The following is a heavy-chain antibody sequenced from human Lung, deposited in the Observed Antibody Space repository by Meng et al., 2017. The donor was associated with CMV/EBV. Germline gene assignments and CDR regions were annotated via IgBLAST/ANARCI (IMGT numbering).Heavy chain of an antibody. Sequence: PMVRSGPEVKKPGASGKVSCKASHYSVSRYTINWVRQAPGQGLEWMGRISAYNGETRYAQKFQGRVTFSTDSSTDTAYMELRSLRSDDTAIYYCARERWYYGSGNYHPFDYWGQGTLVTVSS. CDR2: ISAYNGET. V-gene: IGHV1-18*04. J-gene: IGHJ4*02. D-gene: IGHD3-10*01. CDR1: HYSVSRYT. CDR3: ARERWYYGSGNYHPFDY.